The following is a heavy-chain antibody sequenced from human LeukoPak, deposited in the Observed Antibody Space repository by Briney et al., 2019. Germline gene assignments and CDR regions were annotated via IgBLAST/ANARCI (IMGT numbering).Heavy chain of an antibody. D-gene: IGHD5-18*01. CDR1: GYSFTSYW. CDR3: AKHTAMVSSLVLDY. J-gene: IGHJ4*02. Sequence: GESLKISCKGSGYSFTSYWISWVRQMLGKGLEWMGRIDPSDSYTNYSPSFQGHVTISADKSISTAYLQWSSLKASDTAMYYCAKHTAMVSSLVLDYWGQGTLVTVSS. V-gene: IGHV5-10-1*01. CDR2: IDPSDSYT.